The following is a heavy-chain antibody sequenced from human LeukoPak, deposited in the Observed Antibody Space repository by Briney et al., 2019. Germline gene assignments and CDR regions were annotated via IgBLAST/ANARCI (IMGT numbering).Heavy chain of an antibody. D-gene: IGHD2-8*01. J-gene: IGHJ5*02. CDR1: GFTFSSYA. CDR2: ISSNGGST. Sequence: GGSLRLSCAASGFTFSSYAMHWVRQAPGKGLEYVSAISSNGGSTYYANSVKGRFTISRDNSKNTPYLQMGSLRAEDMAVYYCARPLGYCTNGVCFSSPFDPWGQGTLVTVSS. V-gene: IGHV3-64*01. CDR3: ARPLGYCTNGVCFSSPFDP.